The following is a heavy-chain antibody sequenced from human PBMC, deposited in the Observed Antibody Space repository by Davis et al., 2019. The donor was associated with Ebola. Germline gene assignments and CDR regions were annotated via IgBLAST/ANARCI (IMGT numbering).Heavy chain of an antibody. CDR1: GGSISSSNW. CDR2: IYHSGST. V-gene: IGHV4-4*02. CDR3: ARKQYAAMVTDY. Sequence: PSETLSPTCAVSGGSISSSNWWSWVRQPPGKGLEWIGEIYHSGSTNYNPSLKSRVTISLDTSKNQFSLKLSSVAAADTAVYYCARKQYAAMVTDYWGQGTLVTVSS. D-gene: IGHD5-18*01. J-gene: IGHJ4*02.